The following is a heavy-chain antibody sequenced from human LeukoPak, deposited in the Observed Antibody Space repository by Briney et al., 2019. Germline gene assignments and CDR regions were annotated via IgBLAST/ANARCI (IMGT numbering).Heavy chain of an antibody. Sequence: SETLSLTCAVYGGSFIGYYWSWIRQPPGKGLEWNGEINHSGSTNYNPSLKSRVTISVDTSKNQFSLKLSSVTAADTAVYYCARGGGDYHAGPYCFDYWGQGTLVTVSS. CDR2: INHSGST. J-gene: IGHJ4*02. CDR1: GGSFIGYY. CDR3: ARGGGDYHAGPYCFDY. V-gene: IGHV4-34*01. D-gene: IGHD4-17*01.